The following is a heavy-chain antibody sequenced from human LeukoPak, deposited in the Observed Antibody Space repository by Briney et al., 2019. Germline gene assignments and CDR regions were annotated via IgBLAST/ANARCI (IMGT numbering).Heavy chain of an antibody. Sequence: PGGSLRLSCAASGFTFSSYDMHCVRQATGKGLEWVSAIGTAGDTYYPGSVKGRFTISRENAKNSLYLQMNSLKAGDTAVYYCARASGYYYGTDVWGQGTTVTVSS. CDR1: GFTFSSYD. CDR3: ARASGYYYGTDV. CDR2: IGTAGDT. J-gene: IGHJ6*02. V-gene: IGHV3-13*01.